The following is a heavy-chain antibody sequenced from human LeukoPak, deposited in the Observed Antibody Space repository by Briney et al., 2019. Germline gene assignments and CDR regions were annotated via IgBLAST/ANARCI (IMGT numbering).Heavy chain of an antibody. CDR3: ARRYDSSWTFDY. J-gene: IGHJ4*02. V-gene: IGHV4-39*01. D-gene: IGHD6-13*01. Sequence: PSETPSLTCTVSGGSISSDNYYWGWIRQPPGKGLEWIGTIYYSGSTYYNPSLKSRVTISVDTSNNQFSLKLSSVTAADTAVCYCARRYDSSWTFDYWGQGTLVTVSS. CDR1: GGSISSDNYY. CDR2: IYYSGST.